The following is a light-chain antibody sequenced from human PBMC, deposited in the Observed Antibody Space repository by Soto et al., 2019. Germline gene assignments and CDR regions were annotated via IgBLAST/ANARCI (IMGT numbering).Light chain of an antibody. CDR2: WAS. Sequence: DIVMTQSPDSLAVSLGERATINCKSSQSVLYRSNNKNYLAWYQQKPGQPPKLLIYWASTREAGVPDRFGGSGSGTDFTLTISSLQAEDVAVYYCQQYDCTPWTFGQGTKVEIK. V-gene: IGKV4-1*01. CDR3: QQYDCTPWT. J-gene: IGKJ1*01. CDR1: QSVLYRSNNKNY.